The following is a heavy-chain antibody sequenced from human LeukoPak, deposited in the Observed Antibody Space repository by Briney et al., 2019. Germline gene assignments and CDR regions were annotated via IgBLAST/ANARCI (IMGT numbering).Heavy chain of an antibody. V-gene: IGHV3-30*03. CDR3: SYGDYFDY. Sequence: GGSLRLSCAASGFTFSSYGTHWVRQAPGKGLEWVAVISYDGSNKYYADSVKGRFTISRDNSKNTLYLQMNSLRAEDTAVYYCSYGDYFDYWGQGTLVTVSS. D-gene: IGHD4-17*01. CDR2: ISYDGSNK. CDR1: GFTFSSYG. J-gene: IGHJ4*02.